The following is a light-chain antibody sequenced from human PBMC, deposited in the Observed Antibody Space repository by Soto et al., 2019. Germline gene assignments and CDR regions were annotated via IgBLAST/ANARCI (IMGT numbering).Light chain of an antibody. V-gene: IGKV3-20*01. J-gene: IGKJ2*01. CDR3: QQYVTSPFT. CDR1: QAVRGNY. Sequence: VLTQSPGTLSLSPGERATLSCRASQAVRGNYIAWYQQKPGQAPRVLLFEASKRATGTPDRISGSGSGTDVTLTIARLEPEDFAVFYCQQYVTSPFTFGQGTKL. CDR2: EAS.